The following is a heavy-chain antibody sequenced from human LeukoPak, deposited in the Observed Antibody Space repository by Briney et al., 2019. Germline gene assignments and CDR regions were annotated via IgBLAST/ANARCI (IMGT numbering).Heavy chain of an antibody. J-gene: IGHJ4*02. D-gene: IGHD6-19*01. CDR3: ARDAYSSSHLDY. V-gene: IGHV4-59*01. Sequence: PSQTLSLTCSVSGGSISSYYWSWIRQPPGKGLEWIVYISYTGSTSYNPSLKSRVTVSVDTSKNQFSLKLSSVTAADTAVYYCARDAYSSSHLDYWGQGTLVTVSS. CDR1: GGSISSYY. CDR2: ISYTGST.